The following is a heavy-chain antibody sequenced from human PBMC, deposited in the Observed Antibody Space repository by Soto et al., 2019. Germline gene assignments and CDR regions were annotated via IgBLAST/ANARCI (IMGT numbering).Heavy chain of an antibody. CDR2: IWYDGSNK. Sequence: QVQLVESGGGVVQPGRSLRLSCAASGFTFSSYGMHWVRQAPGKGLEWVAVIWYDGSNKYYADSVKGRFTISRDNSKNTLYLQRNSLRAEDTAVYYCAAYDSSGYYPDYYYYYGMDVWGQGTTVTVSS. J-gene: IGHJ6*02. D-gene: IGHD3-22*01. V-gene: IGHV3-33*01. CDR3: AAYDSSGYYPDYYYYYGMDV. CDR1: GFTFSSYG.